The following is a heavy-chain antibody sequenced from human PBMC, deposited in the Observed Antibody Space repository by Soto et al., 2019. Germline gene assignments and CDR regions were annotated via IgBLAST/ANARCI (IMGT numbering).Heavy chain of an antibody. CDR2: MNANSGNT. Sequence: ASVKVSCKASGYTFPSYDINWVRQATGQGLEWMGWMNANSGNTRYSQKFQGRVTMTRDTSTSTAYMELSSLRSEDTAVYYCARDGVGYFSILWFDPWGQGTLVTVSS. J-gene: IGHJ5*02. D-gene: IGHD2-15*01. V-gene: IGHV1-8*01. CDR3: ARDGVGYFSILWFDP. CDR1: GYTFPSYD.